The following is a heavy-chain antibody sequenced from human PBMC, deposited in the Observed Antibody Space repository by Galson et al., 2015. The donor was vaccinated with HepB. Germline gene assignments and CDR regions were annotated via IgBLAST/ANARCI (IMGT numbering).Heavy chain of an antibody. CDR1: GFTFSSYA. V-gene: IGHV3-64D*06. D-gene: IGHD4-23*01. CDR3: VKDWQRSTGVLDY. J-gene: IGHJ4*02. Sequence: SLRLSCAASGFTFSSYAMHWVRQAPGKGLEYVSAISSNGGSTYYADSVKGRFTISRDNSKNTLYLQMSSLRAEDTAVYYCVKDWQRSTGVLDYWGQGTLVTVSS. CDR2: ISSNGGST.